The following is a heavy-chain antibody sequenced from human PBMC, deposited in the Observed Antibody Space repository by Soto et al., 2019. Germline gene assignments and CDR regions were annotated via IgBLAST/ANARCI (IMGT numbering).Heavy chain of an antibody. J-gene: IGHJ4*02. Sequence: EVQLVDSGGGLVQPGGSLRLSCAASGFTFSTHSMNWVRQAPGKGLEWISYITSNSVTMYADSVKGRFTISRDNAKNSLYLQMNSLRVEDTAVYFCVGEVGFQLIYWGQGTLVTVSS. CDR3: VGEVGFQLIY. V-gene: IGHV3-48*01. CDR2: ITSNSVT. CDR1: GFTFSTHS. D-gene: IGHD2-2*01.